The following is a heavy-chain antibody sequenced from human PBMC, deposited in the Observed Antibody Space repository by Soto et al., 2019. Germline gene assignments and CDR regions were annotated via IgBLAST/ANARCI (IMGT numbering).Heavy chain of an antibody. V-gene: IGHV3-33*01. J-gene: IGHJ3*02. CDR3: ARGYSSNSGACDI. Sequence: QVQLVESGGGVVQPGRSLRLSCAASGFTFSSYGMHWVRQAPGKGLEWVVVIWYDGSNKYYADSVKGRITISRDNSKNTLYLQMNSLSAEDTAVYYCARGYSSNSGACDIWGQGTVVTVAA. D-gene: IGHD2-2*01. CDR1: GFTFSSYG. CDR2: IWYDGSNK.